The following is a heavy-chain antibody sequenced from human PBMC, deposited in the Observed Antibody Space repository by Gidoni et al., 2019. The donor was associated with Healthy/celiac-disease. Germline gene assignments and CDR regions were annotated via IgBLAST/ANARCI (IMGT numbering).Heavy chain of an antibody. CDR2: ISYDGSNK. Sequence: QVQLVESGGGVVQPGRYLRLSCAASGFNFSSYSMQWVRQAPGKGLEWVAVISYDGSNKYYADSVKGRFTISRDNSKNTLYLQMNSLRAEDTAVYYCARDPDGDSSTVRNPWGQGTLVTVSS. V-gene: IGHV3-30-3*01. CDR1: GFNFSSYS. J-gene: IGHJ5*02. CDR3: ARDPDGDSSTVRNP. D-gene: IGHD6-13*01.